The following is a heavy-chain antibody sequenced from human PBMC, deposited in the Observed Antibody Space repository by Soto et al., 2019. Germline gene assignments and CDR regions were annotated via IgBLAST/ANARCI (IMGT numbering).Heavy chain of an antibody. V-gene: IGHV4-4*07. D-gene: IGHD2-2*01. CDR1: GGPISNYY. Sequence: QVQLQESGPGLVRPSETLYLICNVSGGPISNYYWSWVRQPAGHGLVWVGRIYSYGATNYSPSLKSRVFVSLDMSGNRFSRQLDSVTAAHTAVYYCSRVVCSNSSCQARGLDVLGQGTTVTVSS. CDR2: IYSYGAT. J-gene: IGHJ6*02. CDR3: SRVVCSNSSCQARGLDV.